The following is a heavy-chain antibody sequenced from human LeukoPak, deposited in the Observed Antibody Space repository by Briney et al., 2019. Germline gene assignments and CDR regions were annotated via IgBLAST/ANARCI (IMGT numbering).Heavy chain of an antibody. Sequence: GASLRLSCAASGFTFSNYAMSWVRQAPGKGLEWVSAITGGGSGIYYADSMKSRFTISRDNSKNTLYLQINSLRAEGTAVYYCAKWGDYDVLTGYYVSDYWGQGTLVTVSS. D-gene: IGHD3-9*01. J-gene: IGHJ4*02. CDR1: GFTFSNYA. V-gene: IGHV3-23*01. CDR2: ITGGGSGI. CDR3: AKWGDYDVLTGYYVSDY.